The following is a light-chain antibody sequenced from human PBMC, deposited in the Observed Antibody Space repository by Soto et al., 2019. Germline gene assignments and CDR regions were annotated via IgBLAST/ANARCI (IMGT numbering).Light chain of an antibody. J-gene: IGKJ5*01. V-gene: IGKV3-11*01. Sequence: EIVLTQSPATLSLSPGERATLSCRASQSVSSYLAWYQQKPGQAPSLLIYDESNRDTGIPARFSGSGSGTDVTLTISSLEPEDFAVYYCQQRSNWPRITFVQGARLEIK. CDR3: QQRSNWPRIT. CDR2: DES. CDR1: QSVSSY.